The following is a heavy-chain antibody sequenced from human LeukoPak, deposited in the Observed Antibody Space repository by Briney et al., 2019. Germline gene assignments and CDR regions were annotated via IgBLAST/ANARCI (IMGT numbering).Heavy chain of an antibody. CDR2: ISYDGSNK. J-gene: IGHJ6*02. CDR3: AREVYSSVTSYCAHCRYVMDV. CDR1: GFTFSSYA. Sequence: QPGGSLRLSCAASGFTFSSYAMHWVRQAPGKGLEWVAVISYDGSNKYYADSVKGRFTISRDNSKNTLYLQMNSLRAEDTAVYYCAREVYSSVTSYCAHCRYVMDVWGQGTTVTVS. V-gene: IGHV3-30-3*01. D-gene: IGHD5-18*01.